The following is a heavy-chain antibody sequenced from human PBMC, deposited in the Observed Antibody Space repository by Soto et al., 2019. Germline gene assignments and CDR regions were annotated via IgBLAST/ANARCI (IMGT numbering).Heavy chain of an antibody. CDR1: GGSISHYY. J-gene: IGHJ4*02. Sequence: SETLSLTCSVSGGSISHYYRSWIRQSPGKGLEWIGFIFYSGNSNYNPSLKSRVSMSVDMSKNQFSLKLTSVTAADTAMYYCASNGDQWLIRHFHSRGQGTFLTVST. CDR3: ASNGDQWLIRHFHS. CDR2: IFYSGNS. V-gene: IGHV4-59*01. D-gene: IGHD6-19*01.